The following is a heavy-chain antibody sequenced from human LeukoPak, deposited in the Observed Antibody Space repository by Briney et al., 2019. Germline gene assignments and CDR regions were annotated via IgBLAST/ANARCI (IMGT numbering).Heavy chain of an antibody. CDR2: IIPIFGTA. CDR3: ARGGGYSSSWYWFDP. J-gene: IGHJ5*02. Sequence: SVKVSCKASGGTFCSYAISWVRQAPGQGLEWMGGIIPIFGTANYAQKFQGRVTITTDESTSTAYMELSSLRSEDTAVYYCARGGGYSSSWYWFDPWGQGTLVTVSS. CDR1: GGTFCSYA. V-gene: IGHV1-69*05. D-gene: IGHD6-13*01.